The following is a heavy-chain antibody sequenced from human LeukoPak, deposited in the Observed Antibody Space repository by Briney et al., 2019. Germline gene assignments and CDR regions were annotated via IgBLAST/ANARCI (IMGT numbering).Heavy chain of an antibody. V-gene: IGHV4-30-4*07. J-gene: IGHJ3*02. Sequence: SETLSLTCAVSGGSISSGGYSWSWIRQPPGKGLEWIGYIYYSGSTYYNPSLKSRVTISVDTSKNQFSLKLSSVTAADTAVYYCARGPPIGDAFDIWGQGTMVTVSS. D-gene: IGHD3-22*01. CDR3: ARGPPIGDAFDI. CDR1: GGSISSGGYS. CDR2: IYYSGST.